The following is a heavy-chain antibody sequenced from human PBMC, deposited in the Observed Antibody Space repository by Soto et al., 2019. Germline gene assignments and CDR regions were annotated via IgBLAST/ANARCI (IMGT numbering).Heavy chain of an antibody. J-gene: IGHJ6*02. Sequence: LRLSCAASGFTFSSYAMHWVRQAPGKGLEWVAVISYDGSNKYYADSVKGRFTISRDNSKNTLYLQMNSLRAEDTAVYYCARGASGSYRAYYYYGMDVWGQGTTVTVSS. CDR3: ARGASGSYRAYYYYGMDV. CDR1: GFTFSSYA. V-gene: IGHV3-30-3*01. CDR2: ISYDGSNK. D-gene: IGHD1-26*01.